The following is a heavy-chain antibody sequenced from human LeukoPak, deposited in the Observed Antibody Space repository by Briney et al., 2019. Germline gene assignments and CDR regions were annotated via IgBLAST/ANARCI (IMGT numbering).Heavy chain of an antibody. V-gene: IGHV3-23*01. CDR2: ISGSGGDT. CDR3: AKKGATTGDFDY. J-gene: IGHJ4*02. D-gene: IGHD1-26*01. Sequence: PGGSLRLSCAASGFTFSNFLMTWVRQAPGKGPEWVSVISGSGGDTYYADSVKGRFTISRDNSKNTLYLQMNSLRAEDTAVYYCAKKGATTGDFDYWGQGTLVTVSS. CDR1: GFTFSNFL.